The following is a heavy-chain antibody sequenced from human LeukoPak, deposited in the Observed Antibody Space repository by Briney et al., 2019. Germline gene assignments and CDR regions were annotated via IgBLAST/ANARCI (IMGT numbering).Heavy chain of an antibody. D-gene: IGHD6-19*01. CDR1: GDSISGYY. CDR3: ARGGGWYDHYFDY. V-gene: IGHV4-59*08. CDR2: IYYSGTT. Sequence: SETLSLTCTVSGDSISGYYWSWIRQPPGKGLEWIGYIYYSGTTNYDPSLKSRVTISEDTSENQFSLRLSSVTAADTAVYYCARGGGWYDHYFDYWGQGTLVTVSS. J-gene: IGHJ4*02.